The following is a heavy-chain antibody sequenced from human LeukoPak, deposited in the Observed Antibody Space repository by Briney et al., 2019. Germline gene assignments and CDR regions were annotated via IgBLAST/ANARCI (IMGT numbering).Heavy chain of an antibody. CDR3: ARGGSYDPRNWFDP. CDR2: IYYSGST. J-gene: IGHJ5*02. D-gene: IGHD1-26*01. CDR1: GGSISSSSYY. Sequence: SETLSLTCTVSGGSISSSSYYWGWIRQPPGKGLEWIGSIYYSGSTYYNPSLKSRVTTSVDTSKNQFSLKLSSVTAADTAVYYCARGGSYDPRNWFDPWGQGTLVTVSS. V-gene: IGHV4-39*01.